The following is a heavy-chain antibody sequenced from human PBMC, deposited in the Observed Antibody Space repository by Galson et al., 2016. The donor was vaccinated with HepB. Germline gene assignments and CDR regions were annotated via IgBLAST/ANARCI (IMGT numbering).Heavy chain of an antibody. D-gene: IGHD2-15*01. J-gene: IGHJ6*02. CDR1: GFTFSSYD. V-gene: IGHV3-13*01. CDR3: ARGGLGYCSGGSCSLGDYGMDV. Sequence: SLRLSCAASGFTFSSYDMHWVRQATGKGLEWVSAIGTAGDTYYPGSVKGRFTIPRENAKNSLYLQMNTLRAEDTAVYYCARGGLGYCSGGSCSLGDYGMDVWGRGTTVTVSS. CDR2: IGTAGDT.